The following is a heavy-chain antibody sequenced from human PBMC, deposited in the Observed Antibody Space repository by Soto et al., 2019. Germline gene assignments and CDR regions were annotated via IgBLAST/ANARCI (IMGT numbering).Heavy chain of an antibody. Sequence: GGSLRLSCAASGFTVSSNYMSWVRQAPGKGLEWVSVIYSGGSTYYADSVKGRFTISRHNSKNTLYLQMNSLRAEDTAVYYCASSSGANLYYYSYYMDGWGKGTTVTVAS. J-gene: IGHJ6*03. D-gene: IGHD6-25*01. CDR1: GFTVSSNY. CDR2: IYSGGST. CDR3: ASSSGANLYYYSYYMDG. V-gene: IGHV3-53*04.